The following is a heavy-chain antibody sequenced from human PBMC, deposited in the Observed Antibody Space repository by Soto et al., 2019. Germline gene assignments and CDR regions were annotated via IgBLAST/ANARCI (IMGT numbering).Heavy chain of an antibody. V-gene: IGHV1-69*01. CDR3: ARSQGSSTSLEIYYYYYYGMDV. D-gene: IGHD2-2*01. Sequence: QVQLLHSGAEVKKPGSSVKVSCKASGGTFSSYAISWVRQAPGQGLEWRGGIIPISGTANYAQKFQGRVTITADESTSTAYMELSSLRSEDTAVYYCARSQGSSTSLEIYYYYYYGMDVWGQGTTVTVSS. CDR1: GGTFSSYA. J-gene: IGHJ6*02. CDR2: IIPISGTA.